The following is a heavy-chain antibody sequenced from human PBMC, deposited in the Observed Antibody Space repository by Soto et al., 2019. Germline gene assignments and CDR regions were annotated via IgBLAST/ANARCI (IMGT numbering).Heavy chain of an antibody. J-gene: IGHJ4*02. CDR1: GFTFSNYW. CDR2: INSDGRNT. D-gene: IGHD6-19*01. Sequence: EVQLVESGGGLVQPGGSLSISCAASGFTFSNYWMHWVRQVPGKGRVWVSRINSDGRNTSYADFVKGRFTISRDSAKNILYLQMDSLGADGTAVYYCARLLAVAGINYGGQRTLVTVSS. V-gene: IGHV3-74*01. CDR3: ARLLAVAGINY.